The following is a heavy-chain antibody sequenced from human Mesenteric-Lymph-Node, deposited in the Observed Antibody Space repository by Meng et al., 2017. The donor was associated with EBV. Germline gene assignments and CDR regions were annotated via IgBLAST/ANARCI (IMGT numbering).Heavy chain of an antibody. J-gene: IGHJ5*02. Sequence: QEKRVEAGDEVKKRGDSLKVPCKTSGYTFTSNYLHWLRHLPGQELEWMGLINPSSGGTSYAQKFQGRVTMTRDTSTSTVYMELSSLSSDDTAVYYCTRVVYREFDPWGQGTLVTVSS. D-gene: IGHD5/OR15-5a*01. CDR1: GYTFTSNY. V-gene: IGHV1-46*01. CDR3: TRVVYREFDP. CDR2: INPSSGGT.